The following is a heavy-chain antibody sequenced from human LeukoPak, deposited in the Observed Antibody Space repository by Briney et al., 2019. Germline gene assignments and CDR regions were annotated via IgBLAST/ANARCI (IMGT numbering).Heavy chain of an antibody. CDR2: INAKTGAT. CDR1: GYSFTNYS. CDR3: ARGCPLEAPGNWLDP. D-gene: IGHD6-13*01. V-gene: IGHV1-46*01. J-gene: IGHJ5*02. Sequence: ASVKVSCKASGYSFTNYSLDWVRQAPGQGLEWLGMINAKTGATYYAQGFQGRLTMTRDTSTGTVYMDLSGLRSEDTAVYYCARGCPLEAPGNWLDPWGQGTLVTVSS.